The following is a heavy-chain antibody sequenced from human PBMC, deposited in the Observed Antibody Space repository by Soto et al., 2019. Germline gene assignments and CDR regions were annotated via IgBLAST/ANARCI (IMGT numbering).Heavy chain of an antibody. CDR3: TTDLQAYCDGTTCYAGNYYYDDMDV. CDR1: GFIFRNAC. CDR2: IKSQGDGGTR. D-gene: IGHD2-2*01. J-gene: IGHJ6*02. Sequence: XVSLRLSCAASGFIFRNACMGWVRQAPGKGLEWVGHIKSQGDGGTRDYAAPVKGRFTISRDDSKNTLFLQMNSLKNEDTAVYFCTTDLQAYCDGTTCYAGNYYYDDMDVWGQGTTVTVSS. V-gene: IGHV3-15*01.